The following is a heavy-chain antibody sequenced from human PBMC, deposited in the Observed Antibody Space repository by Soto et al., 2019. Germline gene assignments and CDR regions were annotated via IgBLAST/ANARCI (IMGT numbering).Heavy chain of an antibody. V-gene: IGHV1-46*03. CDR3: ARGMGGLDYYYGIDV. CDR2: INTSGGST. J-gene: IGHJ6*02. D-gene: IGHD3-16*01. Sequence: QVQLVQSGAEVKKPGASVKVSCKASGYTFTSYYMHWVRQAPGQGLEWMGIINTSGGSTSYAQKFQGRVTMPRDTSTSTVYMELSSLRSEDRAVYYCARGMGGLDYYYGIDVWGQGTTVTVSS. CDR1: GYTFTSYY.